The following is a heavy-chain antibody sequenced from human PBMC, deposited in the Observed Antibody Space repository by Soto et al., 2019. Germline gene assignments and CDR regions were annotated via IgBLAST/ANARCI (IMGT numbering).Heavy chain of an antibody. CDR1: RYTFTGYY. CDR3: ARSHSAYYYYGMDA. CDR2: IDPDSGDT. Sequence: VQSGTEMKTPGASVKVTCKTSRYTFTGYYMHWVRQAPGRGLEWMGWIDPDSGDTNYVQKFQGRLTMTRDTSSVTAYLEVSGLRRDDTAIYYCARSHSAYYYYGMDAWGQGTAVSVSS. V-gene: IGHV1-2*02. J-gene: IGHJ6*02.